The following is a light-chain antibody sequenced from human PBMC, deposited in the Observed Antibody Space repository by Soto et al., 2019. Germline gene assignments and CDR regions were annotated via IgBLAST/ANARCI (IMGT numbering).Light chain of an antibody. CDR3: QQSYSSPQT. CDR2: AAS. Sequence: DIQMTQSPSTLSASVGDRVTITCRASQGISSYLAWYQQKPGKAPKLLIYAASTLQSGVPSRFSGSGSGTDFTLTISSLQPEDFAIYYCQQSYSSPQTFGQGTKVDIK. CDR1: QGISSY. J-gene: IGKJ1*01. V-gene: IGKV1-39*01.